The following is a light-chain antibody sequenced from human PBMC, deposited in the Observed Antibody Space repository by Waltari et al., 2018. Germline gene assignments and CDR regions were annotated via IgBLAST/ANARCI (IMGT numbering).Light chain of an antibody. J-gene: IGLJ2*01. CDR3: SSYISSSTLEL. CDR2: DVS. Sequence: QSALPQPASVSGSPGQSITISCTRTSSDVGSYTYVSWYQQHPGKAPKLMIFDVSNRPSGVSNRFSGSKSGNTASLTISGLQAEDEADYYCSSYISSSTLELFGGGTSLTVL. CDR1: SSDVGSYTY. V-gene: IGLV2-14*03.